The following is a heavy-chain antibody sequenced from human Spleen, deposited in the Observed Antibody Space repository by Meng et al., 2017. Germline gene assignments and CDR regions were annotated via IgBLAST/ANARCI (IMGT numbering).Heavy chain of an antibody. Sequence: QWERVRFGAEGKKPGAAWRVSCKSFGYTFTAYYIHWVRQAPGQGLEWMGHIKPQSGDTLYAQKFQGRVSMTRDTSISTPYVELSGLTSDDTAIYYCVRDEDISAAGYLFGDYWGHGTLVTVSS. CDR3: VRDEDISAAGYLFGDY. D-gene: IGHD6-13*01. CDR1: GYTFTAYY. J-gene: IGHJ4*01. V-gene: IGHV1-2*06. CDR2: IKPQSGDT.